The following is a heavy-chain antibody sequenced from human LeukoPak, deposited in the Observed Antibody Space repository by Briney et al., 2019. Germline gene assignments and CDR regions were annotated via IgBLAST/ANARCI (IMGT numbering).Heavy chain of an antibody. CDR1: GFTFSSYG. J-gene: IGHJ6*02. V-gene: IGHV3-30*18. CDR3: AKDSQGTASTYYHYGMDV. Sequence: PGGSLRLSCAASGFTFSSYGMHWVRQAPGKGLEWVAVISYDGSIKYYADSVKGRFTISRDNSKNTLYLQMSSLRAEDTAVYYCAKDSQGTASTYYHYGMDVWGQGTTVTISS. D-gene: IGHD5-18*01. CDR2: ISYDGSIK.